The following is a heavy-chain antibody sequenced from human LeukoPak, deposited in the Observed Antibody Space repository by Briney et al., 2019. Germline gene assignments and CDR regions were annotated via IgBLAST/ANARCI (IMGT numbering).Heavy chain of an antibody. D-gene: IGHD1-1*01. CDR1: GFTFSSYW. CDR3: ARDPYNGAYSEGYYYYYMDV. CDR2: IKQDGSEK. V-gene: IGHV3-7*01. J-gene: IGHJ6*03. Sequence: GGSLRLSCAASGFTFSSYWMSWVRQAPGKGLEWVANIKQDGSEKYYVDSVKGRFTISRDNAQNSLYLQMNSLRVEDTAIYYCARDPYNGAYSEGYYYYYMDVWGKGTTVTVSS.